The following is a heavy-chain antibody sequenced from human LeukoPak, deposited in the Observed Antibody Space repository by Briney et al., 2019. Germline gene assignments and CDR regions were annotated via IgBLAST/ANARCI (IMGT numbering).Heavy chain of an antibody. V-gene: IGHV3-21*01. CDR3: ARESIIPGYSSKIDP. Sequence: PAGSLRLSCAASGFTFSSYSMNWVRQAPGKGLEWVSSISSSSSYIFYADSVKGRFTISRDNAKNSLYLQMNSLRAEDTAVYYCARESIIPGYSSKIDPWGPGTLVTVSS. CDR2: ISSSSSYI. CDR1: GFTFSSYS. J-gene: IGHJ5*02. D-gene: IGHD6-13*01.